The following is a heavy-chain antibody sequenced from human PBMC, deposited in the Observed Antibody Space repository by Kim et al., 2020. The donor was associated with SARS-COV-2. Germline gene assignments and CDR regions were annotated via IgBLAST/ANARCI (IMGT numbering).Heavy chain of an antibody. CDR1: GYTFTSYY. D-gene: IGHD3-3*01. Sequence: ASVKVSCKASGYTFTSYYMHWVRQAPGQGLEWMGIINPSGGSTSYAQKFQGRVTMTRDTSTSTVYMELSSLRSEDTAVYYCAREAGVHDFWSGYTFGYWGQGTLVTVSS. J-gene: IGHJ4*02. CDR2: INPSGGST. CDR3: AREAGVHDFWSGYTFGY. V-gene: IGHV1-46*01.